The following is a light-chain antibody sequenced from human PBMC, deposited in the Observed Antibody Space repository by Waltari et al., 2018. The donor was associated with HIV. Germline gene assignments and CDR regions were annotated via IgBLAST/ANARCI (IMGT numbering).Light chain of an antibody. J-gene: IGKJ2*03. V-gene: IGKV3-15*01. CDR3: QQFIFWPFS. Sequence: EIVMTQSTATLSVSVGERATLSCRASQSVSTYLAWYQQRPGQAPRLLIYDASTRATGIPARFSGSGSGTEFTLTISSLQSEDFAVYYCQQFIFWPFSFGQGTKLEIK. CDR2: DAS. CDR1: QSVSTY.